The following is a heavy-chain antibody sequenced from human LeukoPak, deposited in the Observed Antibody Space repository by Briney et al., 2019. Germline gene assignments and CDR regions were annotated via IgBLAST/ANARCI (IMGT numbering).Heavy chain of an antibody. CDR1: GFSLNNYI. Sequence: PGGSLRLSCASSGFSLNNYIMHWVRQPPGRGLEFVSAISSDGGSTYYANSVKGRFAISRDNSKNTLYLQMGSRRAEDMAVYYCARGRISSGWYCAYWGQGTLVTVSS. D-gene: IGHD6-19*01. J-gene: IGHJ4*02. CDR3: ARGRISSGWYCAY. CDR2: ISSDGGST. V-gene: IGHV3-64*01.